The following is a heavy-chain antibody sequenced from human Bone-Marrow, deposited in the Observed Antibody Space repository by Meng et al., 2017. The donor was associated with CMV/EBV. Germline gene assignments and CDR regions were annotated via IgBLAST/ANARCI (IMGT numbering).Heavy chain of an antibody. J-gene: IGHJ4*02. CDR2: IYDSGST. CDR3: ARSADNDFWSGYSY. D-gene: IGHD3-3*01. Sequence: SETLSLTCTVSGGSINTNTYYWGWIRQPPGEGLEWIGSIYDSGSTYYNPSRKSPVTMSVDTSKNQFSLNLSSVTAADTAVYFCARSADNDFWSGYSYWGQGTLVTVSS. CDR1: GGSINTNTYY. V-gene: IGHV4-39*01.